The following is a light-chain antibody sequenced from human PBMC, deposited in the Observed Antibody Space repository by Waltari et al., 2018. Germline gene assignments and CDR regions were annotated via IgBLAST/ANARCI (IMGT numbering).Light chain of an antibody. CDR2: KDR. Sequence: SYELTQPSSVSVSPGHTARITCSGDVLPQQYVRRFRQKPGQAPGLVIYKDRERPSGIPERFSGSSSGTTVTLTITGAQVDDEADYYCYATADKIHGIFGGGTKLTVL. V-gene: IGLV3-27*01. CDR1: VLPQQY. CDR3: YATADKIHGI. J-gene: IGLJ2*01.